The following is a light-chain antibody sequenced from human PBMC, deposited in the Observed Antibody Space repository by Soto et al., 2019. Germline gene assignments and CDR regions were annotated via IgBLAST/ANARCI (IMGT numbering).Light chain of an antibody. CDR1: QSVSSSF. Sequence: EFVLTQSPGTLSLSPGERATLSCRASQSVSSSFLAWYQQKPGQAPRLLIYGASSRATGIPDRFSGSGSGTDFTLTISRLEPEDVAVYYCQQYGSSPLTFGGGTKVEIK. J-gene: IGKJ4*01. CDR3: QQYGSSPLT. V-gene: IGKV3-20*01. CDR2: GAS.